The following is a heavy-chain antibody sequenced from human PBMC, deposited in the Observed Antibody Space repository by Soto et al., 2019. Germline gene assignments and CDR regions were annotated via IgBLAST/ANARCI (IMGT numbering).Heavy chain of an antibody. CDR3: ARGVRFGELTA. CDR2: INHSGST. CDR1: GGSFSGYY. Sequence: QVQLQQWGAGLLKPSETLSLTCAVYGGSFSGYYWSWIRQPPGKGLEWIGEINHSGSTNYNPSLRRRVTISVDTSKNQFSLKLSSVTAADTAVYYCARGVRFGELTAWGQGTLVTVSS. V-gene: IGHV4-34*01. D-gene: IGHD3-10*01. J-gene: IGHJ5*02.